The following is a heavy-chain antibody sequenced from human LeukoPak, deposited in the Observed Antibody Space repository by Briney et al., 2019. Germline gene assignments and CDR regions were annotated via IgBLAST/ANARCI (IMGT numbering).Heavy chain of an antibody. CDR2: ISWDGGST. Sequence: PGGSLRLSCAASGLTFDDYTMHWVRQAPGKGLEWVSLISWDGGSTYYADSVKGRFTISRDNSKNSLYLQMNSLRTEDTALYYCAKDGRGGIAVAASYYYYMDVWGKGTTVTVSS. V-gene: IGHV3-43*01. D-gene: IGHD6-19*01. CDR3: AKDGRGGIAVAASYYYYMDV. CDR1: GLTFDDYT. J-gene: IGHJ6*03.